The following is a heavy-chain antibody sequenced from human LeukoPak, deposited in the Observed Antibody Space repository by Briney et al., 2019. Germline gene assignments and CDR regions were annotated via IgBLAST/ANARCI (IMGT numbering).Heavy chain of an antibody. J-gene: IGHJ5*02. D-gene: IGHD2-2*01. V-gene: IGHV4-59*08. CDR2: IDYSGYT. CDR3: TTCAPNRYWFAP. CDR1: EGSISHDY. Sequence: SETLSLTCNISEGSISHDYWVWVRQPPGKGLEWIAYIDYSGYTDYNPSVKSRVTMSIDTSKDQFTLHRRSVSAADTAIYYCTTCAPNRYWFAPWGQGIQVTVSS.